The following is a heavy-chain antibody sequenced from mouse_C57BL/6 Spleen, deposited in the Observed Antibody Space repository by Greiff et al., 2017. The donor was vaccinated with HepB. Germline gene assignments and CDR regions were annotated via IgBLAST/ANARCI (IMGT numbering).Heavy chain of an antibody. CDR1: GYSITSGYY. V-gene: IGHV3-6*01. Sequence: EVKLMESGPGLVKPSQSLSLTCSVTGYSITSGYYWNWIRQFPGNKLEWMGYISYDGSNNYNPSLKNRISITRDTSKNQFFLKLNSVTTEDTATYYCARDFDYDEYFDVWGTGTTVTVSS. J-gene: IGHJ1*03. CDR2: ISYDGSN. D-gene: IGHD2-4*01. CDR3: ARDFDYDEYFDV.